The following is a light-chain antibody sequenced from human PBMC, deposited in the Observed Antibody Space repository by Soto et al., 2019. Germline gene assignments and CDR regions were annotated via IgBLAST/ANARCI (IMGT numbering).Light chain of an antibody. CDR1: QSVSSN. CDR2: AAS. V-gene: IGKV3-15*01. Sequence: EILMTQSPATLSVSPGERATLSCRASQSVSSNLAWYQQKPGQAPRLLIYAASTRATGIPARFSGSGSGTEFTLTISSLQSEDFAVYYCQQYNNWPPWTFGQGTKVDIK. CDR3: QQYNNWPPWT. J-gene: IGKJ1*01.